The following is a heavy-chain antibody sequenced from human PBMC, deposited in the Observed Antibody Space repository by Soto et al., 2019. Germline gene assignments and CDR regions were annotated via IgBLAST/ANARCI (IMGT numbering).Heavy chain of an antibody. CDR1: GGSVSSGGYS. J-gene: IGHJ6*02. D-gene: IGHD6-19*01. Sequence: QLQLQESGSGLVKPSQTLSLTCAVSGGSVSSGGYSWSWIRQPPGKGLEWIGYIYYSGSTYYNPSLKSRVTISADRSKNQFSLNLSSVTAADTAVYYCARDSAVGRMDVWGQGTTVTVSS. CDR3: ARDSAVGRMDV. V-gene: IGHV4-30-2*01. CDR2: IYYSGST.